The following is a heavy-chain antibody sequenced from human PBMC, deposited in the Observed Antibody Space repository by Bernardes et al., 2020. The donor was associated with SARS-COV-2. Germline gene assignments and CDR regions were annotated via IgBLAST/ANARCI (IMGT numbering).Heavy chain of an antibody. CDR3: ARDGGPYYYYYMDV. D-gene: IGHD2-15*01. CDR1: GGSISNYY. V-gene: IGHV4-4*07. CDR2: IFSSGST. Sequence: SETLSLTCTVSGGSISNYYWSWIRQPAGKGLEWIGRIFSSGSTNYNPSLKSRVTMSADTSKNQFSLKLTSVTAADTAVYYCARDGGPYYYYYMDVWGKGIAVTVSS. J-gene: IGHJ6*03.